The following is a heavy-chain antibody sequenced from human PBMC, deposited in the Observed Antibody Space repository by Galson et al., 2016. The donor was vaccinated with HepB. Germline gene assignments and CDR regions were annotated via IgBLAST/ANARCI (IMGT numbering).Heavy chain of an antibody. CDR1: GFSFSSYG. D-gene: IGHD2-2*01. Sequence: SLRLSCAASGFSFSSYGMHWVRQPPGKGLEWVALVSSDETNKFYADSVKGRFTISRDNSKNMLYLQMHSLRTEDTAVYYCARVLAGSTTSTMDVWGQGTTVTVSS. J-gene: IGHJ6*02. CDR2: VSSDETNK. CDR3: ARVLAGSTTSTMDV. V-gene: IGHV3-30*03.